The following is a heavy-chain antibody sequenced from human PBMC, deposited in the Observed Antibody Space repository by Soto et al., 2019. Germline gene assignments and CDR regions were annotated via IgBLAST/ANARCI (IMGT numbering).Heavy chain of an antibody. V-gene: IGHV4-38-2*01. CDR3: ARVRDWFDP. J-gene: IGHJ5*02. CDR2: IYHSGTT. Sequence: PSETLSLTCAVSGDSISSGYYWAWIRQPPGKGLEWIASIYHSGTTYYNPSLKSRVTISVDTSKNQFSLRLTSVTAADTAVYYCARVRDWFDPWGQGTLVTVSS. D-gene: IGHD3-3*01. CDR1: GDSISSGYY.